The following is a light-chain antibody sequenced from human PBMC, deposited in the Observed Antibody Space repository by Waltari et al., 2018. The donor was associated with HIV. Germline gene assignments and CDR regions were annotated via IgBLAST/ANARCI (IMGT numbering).Light chain of an antibody. V-gene: IGLV3-1*01. J-gene: IGLJ2*01. Sequence: SYELTQPPSVSVSPGQTASITCSGDKLGDKYTCWYQQKPGQSPVLVIYQDNKRPSGIAARFSGSNSGNTATLTISGTQAMDEADYYCQAWDRGTAVFGG. CDR2: QDN. CDR3: QAWDRGTAV. CDR1: KLGDKY.